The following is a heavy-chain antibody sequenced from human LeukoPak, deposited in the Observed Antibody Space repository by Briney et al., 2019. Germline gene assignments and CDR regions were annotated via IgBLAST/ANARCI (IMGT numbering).Heavy chain of an antibody. V-gene: IGHV1-18*01. CDR2: ISAYNGNT. CDR3: ARDTPLEDVVVVAAIGDY. Sequence: ASVKVSRKASGYTFTSYGISWVRQAPGQGLEWMGWISAYNGNTNYAQKLQGRVTMTADTSTSTAYMELRSLRSDDTAVYYCARDTPLEDVVVVAAIGDYWGQGTLVTVSS. CDR1: GYTFTSYG. D-gene: IGHD2-15*01. J-gene: IGHJ4*02.